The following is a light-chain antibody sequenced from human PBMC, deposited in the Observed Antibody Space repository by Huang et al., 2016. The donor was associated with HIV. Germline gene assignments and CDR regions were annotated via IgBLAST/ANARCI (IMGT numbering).Light chain of an antibody. CDR3: QQSYSSLT. J-gene: IGKJ4*01. CDR1: QSISSY. Sequence: DIQMTQSPSSLSASVGDRVTITCRASQSISSYLNWCQQKPGKAPKLLIYASSSMQRGVPSRFSGSGSGTDFTLTISSLQPEDFATYYCQQSYSSLTFGGGTKVEIK. CDR2: ASS. V-gene: IGKV1-39*01.